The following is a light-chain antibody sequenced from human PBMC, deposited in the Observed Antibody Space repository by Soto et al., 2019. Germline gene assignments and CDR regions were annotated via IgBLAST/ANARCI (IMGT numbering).Light chain of an antibody. J-gene: IGKJ2*01. CDR3: QRCVRRPYT. Sequence: EIVMTQSPATLSVSPGGRATLSCRASESVDSNVAWYQQKFGQPPRLIIYKASIRATGIPARFSGSGSGTEFTLIIGGLHSDDVAVCCCQRCVRRPYTLGQGAKVEI. CDR1: ESVDSN. CDR2: KAS. V-gene: IGKV3D-15*01.